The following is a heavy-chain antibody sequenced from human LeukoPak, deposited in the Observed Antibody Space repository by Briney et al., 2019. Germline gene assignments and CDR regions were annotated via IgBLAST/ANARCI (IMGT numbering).Heavy chain of an antibody. CDR1: GFTSSSYW. J-gene: IGHJ1*01. V-gene: IGHV3-74*01. CDR2: IKSDGST. Sequence: GGSLRLSCAASGFTSSSYWMHWVRQAPGKGLVWVSRIKSDGSTNYADSVKGRFTISRDNAKNTVSPQMNSLRAEDTGVYYCARAPSEIGGYYPEYFRHWGQGTLVTVSS. D-gene: IGHD3-22*01. CDR3: ARAPSEIGGYYPEYFRH.